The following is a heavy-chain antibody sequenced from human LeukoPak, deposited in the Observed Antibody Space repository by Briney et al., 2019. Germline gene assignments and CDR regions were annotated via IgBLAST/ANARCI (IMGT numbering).Heavy chain of an antibody. V-gene: IGHV1-69*05. D-gene: IGHD3-10*01. J-gene: IGHJ5*02. Sequence: GSSVKVSCKASGGTFSSYAISWVRQAPGQGLEWMGGIIPIFGTANYAQKFQGRVTMTTDTSTSTAYVELRSLRSDDTAVHYCARDPLRFGELFGNWFDPWGQGTLVTVSS. CDR1: GGTFSSYA. CDR2: IIPIFGTA. CDR3: ARDPLRFGELFGNWFDP.